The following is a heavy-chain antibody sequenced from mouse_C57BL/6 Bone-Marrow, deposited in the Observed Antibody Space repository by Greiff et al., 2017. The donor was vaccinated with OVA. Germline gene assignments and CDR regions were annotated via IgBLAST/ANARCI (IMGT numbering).Heavy chain of an antibody. CDR3: ARENYDYGSWFAY. D-gene: IGHD2-4*01. CDR2: IYPRSGNT. Sequence: QVQLQQSGAELARPGASVKLSCKASGYTFTSYGISWVKQRTGQGLEWIGEIYPRSGNTYYNETFKGKATLTADKSSSTAYMELRSLTSEDAAVYFCARENYDYGSWFAYWGQGTLVTVSA. J-gene: IGHJ3*01. V-gene: IGHV1-81*01. CDR1: GYTFTSYG.